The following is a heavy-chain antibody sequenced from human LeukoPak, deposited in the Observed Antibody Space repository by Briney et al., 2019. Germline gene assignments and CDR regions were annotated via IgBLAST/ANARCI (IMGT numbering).Heavy chain of an antibody. CDR3: ARGAAGAHAFDI. Sequence: GGSLRLSCAASGFSFSTYGMHWVRQAPGKGLEWVSSISSSSSYIYYADSVKGRFTISRDNAKNSLYLQMNSLRAEDTAVYYCARGAAGAHAFDIWGQGTMVTVSS. D-gene: IGHD6-25*01. CDR2: ISSSSSYI. J-gene: IGHJ3*02. CDR1: GFSFSTYG. V-gene: IGHV3-21*01.